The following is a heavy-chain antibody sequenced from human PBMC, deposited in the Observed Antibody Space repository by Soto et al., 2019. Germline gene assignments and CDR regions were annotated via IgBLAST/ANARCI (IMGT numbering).Heavy chain of an antibody. D-gene: IGHD3-16*01. V-gene: IGHV2-5*02. CDR1: GFSLSTTAVG. CDR3: AHIAYAWVLGGFDY. Sequence: QITLKESGPTLVKPTQTLTLTCTFSGFSLSTTAVGVGWIRQPPGKALEWVALIYWDDDKRYSPSLKSRLTTXKXTXXNQVVLTMTSMDPVDTATYYCAHIAYAWVLGGFDYWGQGTLVTVSS. J-gene: IGHJ4*02. CDR2: IYWDDDK.